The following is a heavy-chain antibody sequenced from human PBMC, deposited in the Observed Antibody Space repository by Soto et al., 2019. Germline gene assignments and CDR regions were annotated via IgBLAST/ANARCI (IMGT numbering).Heavy chain of an antibody. V-gene: IGHV4-34*01. CDR3: ASGKYGMDV. Sequence: SETLSLTCAVYGGSFSGYYWSWIRQPPGKGLEWIGEINHSGSTNYNPSLKSRVTISVDTSKNQFSLKPSSVTAADTAVYYCASGKYGMDVWGQGTTVTVSS. CDR1: GGSFSGYY. CDR2: INHSGST. J-gene: IGHJ6*02.